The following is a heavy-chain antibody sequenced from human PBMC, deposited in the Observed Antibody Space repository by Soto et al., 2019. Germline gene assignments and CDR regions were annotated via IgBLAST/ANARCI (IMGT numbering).Heavy chain of an antibody. D-gene: IGHD3-3*01. CDR3: ATGIADHFGDWYFDL. J-gene: IGHJ2*01. CDR1: GYTFTGYY. Sequence: QVQLVQSGAEVKKPGASVKVSCKASGYTFTGYYMHWVRQAPGQGLEWMGWINPNSGGTNYAQTFQGRVTMTRDTSISTAYMELSRLRSDDTAVYYCATGIADHFGDWYFDLWGRGTLVTVSS. V-gene: IGHV1-2*02. CDR2: INPNSGGT.